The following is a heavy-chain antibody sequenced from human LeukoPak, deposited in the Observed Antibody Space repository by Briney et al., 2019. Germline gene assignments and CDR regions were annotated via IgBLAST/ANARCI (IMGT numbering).Heavy chain of an antibody. Sequence: GGSLRLSCAASGFTFSSYWMHWVRQAPGKGLVWVSRINSDGSSTSYADSVKGRFTISRDNAKNTLYLQMNSLGAEDTVVYYCARDLNYEGLFDYWGQGTLVTVSS. J-gene: IGHJ4*02. CDR2: INSDGSST. V-gene: IGHV3-74*01. CDR3: ARDLNYEGLFDY. D-gene: IGHD4-11*01. CDR1: GFTFSSYW.